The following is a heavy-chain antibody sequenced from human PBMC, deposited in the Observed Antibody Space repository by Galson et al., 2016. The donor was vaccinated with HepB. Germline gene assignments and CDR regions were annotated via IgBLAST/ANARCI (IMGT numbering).Heavy chain of an antibody. J-gene: IGHJ6*02. V-gene: IGHV3-30*18. D-gene: IGHD3-10*01. CDR2: ISYDGSNK. CDR3: AKAGSRAFIWALDYGMDV. Sequence: SLRLSCAASGFTFRNYGMHWVRQAPGKGLEWVTVISYDGSNKYYADSVKGRFTISRDNSKNTLYLQMNSLRAEDTAVYYCAKAGSRAFIWALDYGMDVWGQGTTVTVSS. CDR1: GFTFRNYG.